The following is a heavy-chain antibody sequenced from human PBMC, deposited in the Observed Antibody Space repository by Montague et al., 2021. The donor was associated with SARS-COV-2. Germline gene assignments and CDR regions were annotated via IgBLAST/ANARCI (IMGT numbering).Heavy chain of an antibody. CDR1: GFSLTTKGVG. V-gene: IGHV2-5*02. CDR2: IYWDNDK. J-gene: IGHJ3*01. CDR3: AHQPARLWAFDF. Sequence: PALVKPTQTLTLTCTFSGFSLTTKGVGVGWIRQPPGGALEWLSLIYWDNDKRYSPSLKSRLSIIRDTSNNQVVLTMTNMAPVDTGTYYCAHQPARLWAFDFWGPGTIVTVSS.